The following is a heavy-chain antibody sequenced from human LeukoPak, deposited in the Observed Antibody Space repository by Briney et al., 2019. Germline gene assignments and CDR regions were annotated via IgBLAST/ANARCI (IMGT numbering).Heavy chain of an antibody. CDR3: ARDSGRDGYNKLDY. CDR1: GFTFDEYG. CDR2: IDSSGGYM. D-gene: IGHD5-24*01. Sequence: GGSLRLSCAASGFTFDEYGMSWVRQAPGKGLEWVSSIDSSGGYMFYADSVKGRFIISRDNAKNSLSLQMNSLRAEDTAVYYCARDSGRDGYNKLDYWGQGTLVTVSS. J-gene: IGHJ4*02. V-gene: IGHV3-21*01.